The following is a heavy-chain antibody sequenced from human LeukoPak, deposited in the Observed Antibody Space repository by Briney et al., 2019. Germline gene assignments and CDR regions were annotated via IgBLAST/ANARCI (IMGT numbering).Heavy chain of an antibody. CDR2: IKQDGSEK. CDR1: AFTFSSYW. Sequence: VQPGGSLRLSCAASAFTFSSYWMSWVRQAPGKGLEWVANIKQDGSEKYYVDSVKGRFTISRDNAKNSLYLQINSLRAEDTAVYYCASHPYDILTGYYKYYFDYWGQGTLVTVSS. J-gene: IGHJ4*02. D-gene: IGHD3-9*01. CDR3: ASHPYDILTGYYKYYFDY. V-gene: IGHV3-7*03.